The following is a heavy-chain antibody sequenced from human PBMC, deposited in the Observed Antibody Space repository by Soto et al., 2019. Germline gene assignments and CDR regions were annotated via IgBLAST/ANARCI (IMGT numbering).Heavy chain of an antibody. CDR1: GFTFSSYS. D-gene: IGHD3-3*01. Sequence: PGGSLRLSCAASGFTFSSYSMNWVRQAPGKGLEWVSSISSSSSYIYYADSVKGRFTISRDNAKNSLYLQMNSLRAEDTAVYYCARDYDFWSGYSHYYGMDVWGQGTTVTVS. V-gene: IGHV3-21*01. CDR3: ARDYDFWSGYSHYYGMDV. J-gene: IGHJ6*02. CDR2: ISSSSSYI.